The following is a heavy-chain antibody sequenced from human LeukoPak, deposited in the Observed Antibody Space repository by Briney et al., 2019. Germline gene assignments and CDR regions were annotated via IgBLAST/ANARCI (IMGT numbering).Heavy chain of an antibody. Sequence: GGSLRLSCAASGFTFSDYYMSWIRQAPGKGLEWVAFIRYDGSNKYYADSVKGRFTISRDNSKNTLYLQMNSLRAEDTAVYYCARDSRGAGPDFDYWGQGTLVTVSS. D-gene: IGHD6-19*01. V-gene: IGHV3-30*02. CDR2: IRYDGSNK. J-gene: IGHJ4*02. CDR3: ARDSRGAGPDFDY. CDR1: GFTFSDYY.